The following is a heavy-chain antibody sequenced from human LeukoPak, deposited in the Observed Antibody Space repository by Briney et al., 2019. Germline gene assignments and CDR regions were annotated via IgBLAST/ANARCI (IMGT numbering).Heavy chain of an antibody. CDR1: GGSFSGYY. CDR2: INHSGSA. D-gene: IGHD6-6*01. V-gene: IGHV4-34*01. CDR3: ARGRYSSSSRGYFDY. Sequence: PSETLSLTCAVCGGSFSGYYWSWIRQPPGKGLEWIGEINHSGSANYNPSLKSRVTISVDTSKNQFSLKLSSVTAADTAVYYCARGRYSSSSRGYFDYWGQGTLVTVSS. J-gene: IGHJ4*02.